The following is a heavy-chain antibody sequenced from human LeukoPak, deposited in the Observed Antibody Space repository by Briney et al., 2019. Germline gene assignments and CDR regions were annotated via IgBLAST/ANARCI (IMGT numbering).Heavy chain of an antibody. CDR1: GFTFDDYG. J-gene: IGHJ4*02. Sequence: PGGSLRLSCAAAGFTFDDYGMSWVRQTPGKGLEWVSGINWNGGSTAYADSVKGRFTISRDNAKNSLYLQMNSLRAEDTALYYCAKDRAPYSGSYIDYWGQGTLVTVSS. CDR3: AKDRAPYSGSYIDY. CDR2: INWNGGST. D-gene: IGHD1-26*01. V-gene: IGHV3-20*04.